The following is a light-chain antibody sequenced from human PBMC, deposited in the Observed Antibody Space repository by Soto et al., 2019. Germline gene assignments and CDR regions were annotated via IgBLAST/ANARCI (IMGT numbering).Light chain of an antibody. CDR3: QQFQSSLRT. V-gene: IGKV3-20*01. CDR2: GPS. CDR1: QSVRSN. J-gene: IGKJ1*01. Sequence: EIVMTQSPATLSVSPGERATLSCRASQSVRSNLAWYQQKPGQAPRLLIYGPSGRATGIPDRISGSGSGTDFTLTISGLEPEDFAMYYCQQFQSSLRTFGQGTKVDI.